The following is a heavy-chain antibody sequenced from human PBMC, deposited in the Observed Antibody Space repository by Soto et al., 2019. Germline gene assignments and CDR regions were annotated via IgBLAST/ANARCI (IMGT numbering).Heavy chain of an antibody. CDR2: IFWRTGGV. D-gene: IGHD3-10*01. CDR3: VKDESAGGADY. Sequence: EVQLVESGGGLVQPGRSPRLSCEVSGLISNDYAMHWVRQAPGKGLEWVSGIFWRTGGVGYADSVKGRFTVSRDNAKNFLYLQMDSLRSEDTALYYCVKDESAGGADYWGQGTLVTVSS. J-gene: IGHJ4*02. CDR1: GLISNDYA. V-gene: IGHV3-9*02.